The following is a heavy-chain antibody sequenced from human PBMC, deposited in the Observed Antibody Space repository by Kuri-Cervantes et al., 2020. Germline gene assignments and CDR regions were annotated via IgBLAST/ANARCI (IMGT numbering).Heavy chain of an antibody. V-gene: IGHV1-18*01. CDR3: ARVRDSSSRNINWFDP. J-gene: IGHJ5*02. CDR1: GYTFTSYG. Sequence: ASVKVSCKASGYTFTSYGISWVRQAPGQGLEWMGWISDYNGNTNYAQKLQGRVTMTTDTSTSTAYMELRSLRSDDTAVYYCARVRDSSSRNINWFDPWGQGTLVTVSS. CDR2: ISDYNGNT. D-gene: IGHD6-13*01.